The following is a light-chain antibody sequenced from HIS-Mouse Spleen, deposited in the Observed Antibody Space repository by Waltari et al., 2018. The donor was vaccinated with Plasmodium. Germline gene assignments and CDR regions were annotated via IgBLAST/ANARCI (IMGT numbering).Light chain of an antibody. CDR2: EDS. Sequence: SYALTQPPSVSVSPGQTARITCSGDALPNKYAYWYQQKSGPAPVLVIYEDSKRPSGIPERFSGSSSGTMATLTISGAQVEDEADYYCYSTDSSGNHRVFGGGTKLTVL. J-gene: IGLJ3*02. V-gene: IGLV3-10*01. CDR3: YSTDSSGNHRV. CDR1: ALPNKY.